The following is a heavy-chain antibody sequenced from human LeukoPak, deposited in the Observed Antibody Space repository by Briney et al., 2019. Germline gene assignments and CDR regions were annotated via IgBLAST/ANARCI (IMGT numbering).Heavy chain of an antibody. Sequence: PSETLSLTCTVSGDSISSSSYYWDWIRQPPGKGLEWIGSIYYRGNTYYNPSLKSRVTISVDTSKNQFSLKLSSVTAADTAVYYCARTYGSGHMDVWGKGTTVTISS. J-gene: IGHJ6*03. D-gene: IGHD3-10*01. CDR3: ARTYGSGHMDV. CDR2: IYYRGNT. CDR1: GDSISSSSYY. V-gene: IGHV4-39*07.